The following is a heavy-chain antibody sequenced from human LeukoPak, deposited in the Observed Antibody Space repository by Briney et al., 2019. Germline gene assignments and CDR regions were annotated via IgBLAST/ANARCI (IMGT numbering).Heavy chain of an antibody. Sequence: GGSLRLSCAASGFTFSSYGMHWVRQVPGKGLEWVAVLWYNGNQKYYADSVKGRFTISRDSSKNTLYLQMNSLRAEDTAVYYCAKVPLTYYYDSSGYYLDYWGQGTLVTVSS. CDR3: AKVPLTYYYDSSGYYLDY. CDR1: GFTFSSYG. CDR2: LWYNGNQK. J-gene: IGHJ4*02. V-gene: IGHV3-30*02. D-gene: IGHD3-22*01.